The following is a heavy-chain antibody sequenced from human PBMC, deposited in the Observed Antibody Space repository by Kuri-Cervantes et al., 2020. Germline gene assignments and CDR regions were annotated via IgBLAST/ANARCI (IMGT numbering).Heavy chain of an antibody. Sequence: GESLKISCAASGFTFSSYSMNWVRQAPGKGLEWVSSISSSSSYIYYADSVKGRFTISRDNAKDSLYLQMNSLRAEDTAVYYCARDSPYSSGWTVDYWGQGTLVTVSS. D-gene: IGHD6-19*01. CDR3: ARDSPYSSGWTVDY. V-gene: IGHV3-21*01. CDR1: GFTFSSYS. J-gene: IGHJ4*02. CDR2: ISSSSSYI.